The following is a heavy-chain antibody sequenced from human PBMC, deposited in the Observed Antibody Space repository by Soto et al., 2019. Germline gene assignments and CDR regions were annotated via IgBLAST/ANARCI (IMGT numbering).Heavy chain of an antibody. J-gene: IGHJ1*01. CDR1: GYSFSNYW. V-gene: IGHV5-51*01. CDR3: ATRGDSEYFQH. D-gene: IGHD2-21*02. CDR2: IYPGDSDT. Sequence: GESLKISCKGSGYSFSNYWIGWVRQMPGKGLEWMGIIYPGDSDTRYSPSFQGQVTISADKSINTAFLQWSSLRASDTAMYYCATRGDSEYFQHWAQGTLVTVSS.